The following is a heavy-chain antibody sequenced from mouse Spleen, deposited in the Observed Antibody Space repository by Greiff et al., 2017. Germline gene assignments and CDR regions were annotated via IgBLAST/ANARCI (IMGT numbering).Heavy chain of an antibody. J-gene: IGHJ1*01. CDR3: ARGWEVRSYFDV. CDR2: IHPNSGST. Sequence: QVQLQQPGAELVKPGASVTLSCKASGYTFTSYWMHWVKQRPGQGLEWIGMIHPNSGSTNYNEKFKSKATLTVDKSSSTAYMQLSSLTSEDSAVYYCARGWEVRSYFDVWGAGTTVTVSS. CDR1: GYTFTSYW. V-gene: IGHV1-64*01. D-gene: IGHD2-14*01.